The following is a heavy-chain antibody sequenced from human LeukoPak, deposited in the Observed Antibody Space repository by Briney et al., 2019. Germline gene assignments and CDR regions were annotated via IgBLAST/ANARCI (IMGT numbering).Heavy chain of an antibody. Sequence: GGSLRLSCAASGFTFSDYYMSWIRQAPGKGLEWVSYISSSGGTIYYADSVKGRFTISRDNAKNSLYLQMNSLRAEDTAVYYCARAGTYDFWSGPENYYYYMDVWGKGTTVTVSS. D-gene: IGHD3-3*01. CDR3: ARAGTYDFWSGPENYYYYMDV. CDR1: GFTFSDYY. J-gene: IGHJ6*03. V-gene: IGHV3-11*01. CDR2: ISSSGGTI.